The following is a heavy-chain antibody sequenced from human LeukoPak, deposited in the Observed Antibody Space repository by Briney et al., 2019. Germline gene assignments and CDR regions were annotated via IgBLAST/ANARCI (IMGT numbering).Heavy chain of an antibody. Sequence: PGGSLRLSCAAYGFTFSSYEMNWVRQAPGKGLEWVSFITASGDTIYYTDSVKGRSTISRDNAKNSLYLQMNSLRAEDSAIYYCATRLPYYDMDVWGQGTTVTVSS. CDR1: GFTFSSYE. CDR3: ATRLPYYDMDV. CDR2: ITASGDTI. V-gene: IGHV3-48*03. J-gene: IGHJ6*02. D-gene: IGHD2-15*01.